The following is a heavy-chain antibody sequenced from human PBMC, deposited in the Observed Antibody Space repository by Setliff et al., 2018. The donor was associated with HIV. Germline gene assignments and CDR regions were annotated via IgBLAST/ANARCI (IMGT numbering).Heavy chain of an antibody. CDR1: GGTFSTHA. V-gene: IGHV1-69*05. CDR2: IIPIFGTT. J-gene: IGHJ6*02. CDR3: ASVPMEYSGYNSDSGSYYYHYGLDV. D-gene: IGHD5-12*01. Sequence: LVKVSCKASGGTFSTHAINWVRQAPGQGLEWMGGIIPIFGTTHYAQKFQGRVTITTDESTNTAYMELGSLRSEDTAVYYCASVPMEYSGYNSDSGSYYYHYGLDVWGQGTTVTVSS.